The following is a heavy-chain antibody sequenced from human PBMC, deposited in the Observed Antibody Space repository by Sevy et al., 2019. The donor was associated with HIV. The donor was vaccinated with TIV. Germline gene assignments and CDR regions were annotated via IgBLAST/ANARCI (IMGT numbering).Heavy chain of an antibody. Sequence: SETLSLTCTVSGGSISSYYWSWIRQPPGKGLEWIGYIYYSGSTNYNPSLKSRFTISVDTSKNQFSLKLSSVTAADTAVYYCARHSRATTGVNWFDPWGQGTLVTVSS. V-gene: IGHV4-59*01. J-gene: IGHJ5*02. D-gene: IGHD1-26*01. CDR1: GGSISSYY. CDR3: ARHSRATTGVNWFDP. CDR2: IYYSGST.